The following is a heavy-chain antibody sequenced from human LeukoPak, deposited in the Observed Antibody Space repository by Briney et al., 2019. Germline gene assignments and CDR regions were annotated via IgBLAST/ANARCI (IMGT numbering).Heavy chain of an antibody. V-gene: IGHV3-23*01. Sequence: GGSLRLSCAASGFTFSSYAMSWVRQAPGKGLEWVSAISGSDGRTYYADSVKGRFTISRDNSKNTLYLQMNSLRGEDTAVYYCARHVVGATTRLDYWGQEPWSPSPQ. D-gene: IGHD1-26*01. CDR2: ISGSDGRT. CDR1: GFTFSSYA. CDR3: ARHVVGATTRLDY. J-gene: IGHJ4*01.